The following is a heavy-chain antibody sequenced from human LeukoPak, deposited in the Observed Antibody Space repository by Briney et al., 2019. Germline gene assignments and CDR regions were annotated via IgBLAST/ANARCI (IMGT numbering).Heavy chain of an antibody. V-gene: IGHV4-4*07. CDR2: IYTSGST. CDR1: GGSISSYY. Sequence: SETLSLTCTVSGGSISSYYWSCIRQPAGQRLECIWPIYTSGSTNYNPSLKSRVTMSVDTSKTQFSLKLSSVPAADTAVYYCARVVDTRWFDRWVQGSVVSVCS. CDR3: ARVVDTRWFDR. J-gene: IGHJ5*02. D-gene: IGHD2-15*01.